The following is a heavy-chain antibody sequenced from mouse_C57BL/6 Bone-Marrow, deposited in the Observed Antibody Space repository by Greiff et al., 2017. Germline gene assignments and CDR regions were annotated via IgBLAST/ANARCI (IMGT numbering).Heavy chain of an antibody. V-gene: IGHV1-50*01. CDR1: GYTFTSYW. Sequence: QVQLQQPGAELVKPGASVKLSYKASGYTFTSYWMQWVKQRPGQGLEWIGEIDPSDSYTNYNQKFKGKATLTVDTSSSTAYMQLSSLTSEDSAVYYCAKGFAYWGQGTLVTVSA. J-gene: IGHJ3*01. CDR3: AKGFAY. CDR2: IDPSDSYT.